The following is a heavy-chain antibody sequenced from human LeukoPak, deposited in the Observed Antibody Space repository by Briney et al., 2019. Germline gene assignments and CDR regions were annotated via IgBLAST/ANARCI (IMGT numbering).Heavy chain of an antibody. J-gene: IGHJ4*02. CDR3: ASGLRGTY. CDR1: GFTFGYYW. D-gene: IGHD1-1*01. V-gene: IGHV3-7*01. CDR2: IGPDGGEK. Sequence: GGSLRLSCAASGFTFGYYWMSWVRQAPGTGLEWVANIGPDGGEKYYVDSVKGRFTISRDNAKSSLFLQMNSLRDEDTAVYYCASGLRGTYWGQGTLVTVSS.